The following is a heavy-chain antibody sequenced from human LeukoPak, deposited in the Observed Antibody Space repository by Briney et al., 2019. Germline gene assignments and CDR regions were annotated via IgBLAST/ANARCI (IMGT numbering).Heavy chain of an antibody. CDR2: IYNSAST. J-gene: IGHJ4*02. CDR1: GYSITNGDY. V-gene: IGHV4-38-2*01. D-gene: IGHD1-26*01. CDR3: ARGVGITPTY. Sequence: SETLSLTCVVSGYSITNGDYWGWIRQSPGKGLEWIGSIYNSASTHYNPSLKSRVTILVDTSKNEFSLKMTSVTAADTAMYYCARGVGITPTYWGQGTLVTVSS.